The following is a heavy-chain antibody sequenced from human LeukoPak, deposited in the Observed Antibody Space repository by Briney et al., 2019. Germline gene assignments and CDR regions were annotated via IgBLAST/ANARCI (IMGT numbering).Heavy chain of an antibody. CDR2: IYIRGTP. V-gene: IGHV4-4*09. J-gene: IGHJ6*02. CDR3: AREDPQTTVPEGMDV. CDR1: GDSISSS. Sequence: PSETLSLTCTVSGDSISSSWSWIRQPPGKGLEWIGSIYIRGTPHYNPSLKSRVIMSLDTSKTQFSLRLTSVTAADTAVYYCAREDPQTTVPEGMDVWGQGTTVTVSS. D-gene: IGHD4-17*01.